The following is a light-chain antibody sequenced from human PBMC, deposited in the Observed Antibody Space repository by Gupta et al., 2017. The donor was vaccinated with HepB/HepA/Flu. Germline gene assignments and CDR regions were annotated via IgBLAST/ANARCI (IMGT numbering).Light chain of an antibody. CDR3: ETWDTDTRV. J-gene: IGLJ3*02. V-gene: IGLV4-60*03. Sequence: HPVLTQSSSASASLGSSVKLTRTLNSRHSSYIIAWHQQQPGKAPRYLMKLEGSGNYNKGSGVPDRFSGSSSGADRYLTISNLRAEDEADYYCETWDTDTRVFGGGTKLTVL. CDR2: LEGSGNY. CDR1: SRHSSYI.